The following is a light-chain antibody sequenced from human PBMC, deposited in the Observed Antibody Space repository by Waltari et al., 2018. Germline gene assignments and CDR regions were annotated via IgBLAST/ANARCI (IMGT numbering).Light chain of an antibody. V-gene: IGKV3-20*01. CDR2: GAS. CDR3: QQYASSVLYT. J-gene: IGKJ2*01. Sequence: IVLTQSPGTLSLSPGDRASLSCKASQRLGKNYVAWYQHKPGQAPRLVIYGASSRAAGMPDRFSGSGSGTDFTLTISRLEPEDFAVYYCQQYASSVLYTFGQGTKLEIK. CDR1: QRLGKNY.